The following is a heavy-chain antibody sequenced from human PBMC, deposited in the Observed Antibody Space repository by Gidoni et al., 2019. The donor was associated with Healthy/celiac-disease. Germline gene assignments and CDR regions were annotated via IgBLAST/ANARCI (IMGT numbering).Heavy chain of an antibody. D-gene: IGHD2-15*01. CDR3: ARGGRGRRGGWFDP. CDR1: GGSFSGYY. Sequence: QVQLQQWGAGLLKPSETLSLTCAVYGGSFSGYYWSWIRQPPGKGLEWIGEINHSGSTNYNPSLKSRVTISVDTSKNQFSLKLSSVTAADTAVYYCARGGRGRRGGWFDPWGQGTLVTVSS. V-gene: IGHV4-34*01. CDR2: INHSGST. J-gene: IGHJ5*02.